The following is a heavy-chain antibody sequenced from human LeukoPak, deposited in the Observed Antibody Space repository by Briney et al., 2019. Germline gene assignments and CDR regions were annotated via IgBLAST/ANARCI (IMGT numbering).Heavy chain of an antibody. V-gene: IGHV3-66*01. J-gene: IGHJ3*02. Sequence: PGGSLRLSCAASGFIVSSNYMSWVRKAPGKGLEWVSVIYRPGSTYYAESVQGRFTVSRDNSVNTLYLQMNSLRAEDTAVYYCARGREDGSNWNDAFDIWGQGTMVTVSS. D-gene: IGHD1-1*01. CDR3: ARGREDGSNWNDAFDI. CDR1: GFIVSSNY. CDR2: IYRPGST.